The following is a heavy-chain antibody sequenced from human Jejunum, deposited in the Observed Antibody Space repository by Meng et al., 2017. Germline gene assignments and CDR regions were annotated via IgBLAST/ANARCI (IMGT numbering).Heavy chain of an antibody. J-gene: IGHJ4*02. CDR2: VFYSGTT. Sequence: SETLSLTCTVSGASISSSSYYWGWIRQPPGMGLEWIGSVFYSGTTYYNPSLESRVTISVDTSKNQFALKLTSVTAADTALYYCARVVVVGPTRGTDYWGPGTLVTVSS. V-gene: IGHV4-39*06. CDR3: ARVVVVGPTRGTDY. CDR1: GASISSSSYY. D-gene: IGHD2-15*01.